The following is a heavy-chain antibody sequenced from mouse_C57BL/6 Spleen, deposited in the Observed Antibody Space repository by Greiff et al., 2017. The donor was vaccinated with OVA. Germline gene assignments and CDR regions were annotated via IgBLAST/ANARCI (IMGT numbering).Heavy chain of an antibody. CDR1: GYSFTDYN. D-gene: IGHD3-2*02. V-gene: IGHV1-39*01. CDR2: INPNYGTT. Sequence: EVKLQQSGPELVKPGASVKISCTASGYSFTDYNMNWVKQSNGKSLEWIGVINPNYGTTSYNQQFKGKATLTVDQSSSSDYMKLNSMTSEDSAVYDCARKRSSGRLDYWGQGTTRTVSS. CDR3: ARKRSSGRLDY. J-gene: IGHJ2*01.